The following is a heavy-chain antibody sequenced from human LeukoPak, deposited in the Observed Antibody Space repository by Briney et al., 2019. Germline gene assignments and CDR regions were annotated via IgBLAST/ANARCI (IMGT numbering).Heavy chain of an antibody. CDR1: GXTFSSYA. V-gene: IGHV3-23*01. Sequence: GGSLRLSCAASGXTFSSYAMSWVRQAPGKGLEWVSTISGSGGSTYYADSVKGRFTVSRDNSKNTLYLQMNSLRAEDTAVYYCAKGPSYGDLDYWGQGTLVTVSS. D-gene: IGHD4-17*01. J-gene: IGHJ4*02. CDR2: ISGSGGST. CDR3: AKGPSYGDLDY.